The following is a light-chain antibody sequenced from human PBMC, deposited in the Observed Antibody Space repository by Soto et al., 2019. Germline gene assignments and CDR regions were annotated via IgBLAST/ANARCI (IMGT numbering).Light chain of an antibody. CDR2: DVS. Sequence: EIVLTQSPATLSFSPGERASLSCRASQSVGNSLAWYQHKPCQAPRLLIYDVSNRATGIPARFSGSGSGTDFTLTIRSLETEDFEVYDRQQCVIWPVFSFGPGTK. CDR1: QSVGNS. CDR3: QQCVIWPVFS. V-gene: IGKV3-11*01. J-gene: IGKJ3*01.